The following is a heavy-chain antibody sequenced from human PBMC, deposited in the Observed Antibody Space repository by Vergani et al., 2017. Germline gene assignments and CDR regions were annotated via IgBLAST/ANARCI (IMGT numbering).Heavy chain of an antibody. CDR2: INPNSGCT. V-gene: IGHV1-2*02. CDR3: SREVRAREIAAAVQTTYYYYGMDV. J-gene: IGHJ6*02. D-gene: IGHD6-13*01. CDR1: GYTFTGYY. Sequence: QVQLVQSWAEVKKPGASVKVSCKASGYTFTGYYMHWVRQAPGQGPEWMGWINPNSGCTNYAQKFQGRVTMTRDTSISTAYMELSRLRSDDTAVYYCSREVRAREIAAAVQTTYYYYGMDVWGQGTTVTVSS.